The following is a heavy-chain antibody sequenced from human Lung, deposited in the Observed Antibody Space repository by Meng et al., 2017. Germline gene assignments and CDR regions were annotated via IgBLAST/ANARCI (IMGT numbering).Heavy chain of an antibody. CDR1: GGSFSDYY. V-gene: IGHV4-34*01. J-gene: IGHJ4*02. Sequence: SETLSLTCVVSGGSFSDYYWSWIRQPPGKGLEWIGAINHSGSTNYNPSLESRATISVDTSQNNLSLKLSSVTAADSAVYYCARGPTTMAHDFDYWGQGTLVTVSS. D-gene: IGHD4-11*01. CDR2: INHSGST. CDR3: ARGPTTMAHDFDY.